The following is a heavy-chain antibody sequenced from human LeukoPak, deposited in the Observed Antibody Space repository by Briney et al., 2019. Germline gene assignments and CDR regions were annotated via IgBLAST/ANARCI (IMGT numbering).Heavy chain of an antibody. J-gene: IGHJ6*02. D-gene: IGHD3-16*01. V-gene: IGHV3-9*01. Sequence: GGSLRLSCAASGFAFDDYAMHWVRQAPGQGLEGGSGISWNSGSIGYADSVKGRFTISRDNDKNSLYLQMNSLRAEDTALYYCAKDWGYYYYGMDVWGQGTTVTVSS. CDR3: AKDWGYYYYGMDV. CDR2: ISWNSGSI. CDR1: GFAFDDYA.